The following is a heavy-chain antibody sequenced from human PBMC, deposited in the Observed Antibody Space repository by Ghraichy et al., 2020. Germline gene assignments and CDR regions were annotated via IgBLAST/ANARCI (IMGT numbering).Heavy chain of an antibody. CDR1: GFTFGDYA. D-gene: IGHD5-24*01. CDR3: TRESRDGYSDFDY. V-gene: IGHV3-49*03. CDR2: IRSKAYGGTT. J-gene: IGHJ4*02. Sequence: GGSLRLSCTASGFTFGDYAMSWFRQAPGKGLEWVGFIRSKAYGGTTEYAASVKGRFTISRDDSKSIAYLQMNSLKTEDTAVYYCTRESRDGYSDFDYWGQGTLVTVSS.